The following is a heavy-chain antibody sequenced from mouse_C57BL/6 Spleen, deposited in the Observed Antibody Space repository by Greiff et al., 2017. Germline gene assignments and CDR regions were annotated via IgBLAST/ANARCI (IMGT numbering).Heavy chain of an antibody. CDR2: IDPSDSYT. CDR3: ARGYYGSSAWFAY. CDR1: GYTFTSYW. J-gene: IGHJ3*01. Sequence: VQLQQPGAELVKPGASVKLSCKASGYTFTSYWMQWVKQRPGQGLEWIGEIDPSDSYTNYNHKFKGKATLTVDTSSSTAYMQLSSLTYEDAAVYYCARGYYGSSAWFAYWGQGTLVTVSA. D-gene: IGHD1-1*01. V-gene: IGHV1-50*01.